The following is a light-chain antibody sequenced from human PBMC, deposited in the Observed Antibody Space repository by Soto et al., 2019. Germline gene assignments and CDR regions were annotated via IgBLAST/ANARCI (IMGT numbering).Light chain of an antibody. J-gene: IGKJ5*01. CDR3: QQYNNWPPIT. Sequence: EIMMTQSPATLSVSPGERATLSCRASQSVRNNLAWYQQKPGQAPRLLIYYASTRATGIPVRFSGSGSGTEFTLTTSSLQSEDFALYYCQQYNNWPPITFGQGTRLEIK. V-gene: IGKV3-15*01. CDR2: YAS. CDR1: QSVRNN.